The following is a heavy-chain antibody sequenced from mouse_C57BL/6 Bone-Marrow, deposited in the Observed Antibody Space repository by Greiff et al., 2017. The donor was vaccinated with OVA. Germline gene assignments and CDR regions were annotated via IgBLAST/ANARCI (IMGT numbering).Heavy chain of an antibody. J-gene: IGHJ2*01. V-gene: IGHV5-16*01. CDR2: INYDGSST. Sequence: EVKLVESEGGLVQPGSSMKLSCTASGFTFSDYYMAWVRQVPEKGLEWVANINYDGSSTYYLDSLKSRFIISRDNAKNILYLQMSSLKSEDTATYYCARDYYGFDNWGQGTTHTVSS. CDR1: GFTFSDYY. D-gene: IGHD1-1*01. CDR3: ARDYYGFDN.